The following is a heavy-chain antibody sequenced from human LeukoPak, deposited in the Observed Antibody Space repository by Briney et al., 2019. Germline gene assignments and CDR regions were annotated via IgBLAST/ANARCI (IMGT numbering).Heavy chain of an antibody. CDR1: GFTFSGSA. Sequence: GGSLRLSCAASGFTFSGSAMHWVRQASGKGLEWVGRIRSKANSYATAYAASVKGRFTISRDDSKNTAFLQMNSLKTEDTAVYYCARPELALRPIAVPDWYAFDIWGQGTTVTVSS. CDR3: ARPELALRPIAVPDWYAFDI. D-gene: IGHD6-19*01. CDR2: IRSKANSYAT. V-gene: IGHV3-73*01. J-gene: IGHJ3*02.